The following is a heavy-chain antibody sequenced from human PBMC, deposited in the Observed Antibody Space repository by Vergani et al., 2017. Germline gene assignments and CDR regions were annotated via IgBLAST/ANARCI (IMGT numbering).Heavy chain of an antibody. Sequence: QVQLVQSGAEVKKPGASVKVSCKASGYTFTGYYMHWVRQAPGQGLEWMGWINPNSGGTNYAQKFQGRVTMTRDTSTSTVYMELSSLRSEDTAVYYCASAYYYGSGSYYDLSPPEVWGQGTMVTVSS. CDR3: ASAYYYGSGSYYDLSPPEV. CDR2: INPNSGGT. V-gene: IGHV1-2*02. D-gene: IGHD3-10*01. CDR1: GYTFTGYY. J-gene: IGHJ3*01.